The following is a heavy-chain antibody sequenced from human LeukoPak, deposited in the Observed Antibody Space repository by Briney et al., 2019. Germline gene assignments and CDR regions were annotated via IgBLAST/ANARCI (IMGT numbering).Heavy chain of an antibody. J-gene: IGHJ4*02. V-gene: IGHV3-74*01. D-gene: IGHD2-21*02. Sequence: PGGSLRLSCAGSGFTLSSYWMFWVRQAPGKGLEWVSRINSDGSNTIYADSVKGRFTISRDNAKNTLYLQMSSLRADDTAVYCCSRGKIMGDDFDYWGQGTLVTVSS. CDR2: INSDGSNT. CDR3: SRGKIMGDDFDY. CDR1: GFTLSSYW.